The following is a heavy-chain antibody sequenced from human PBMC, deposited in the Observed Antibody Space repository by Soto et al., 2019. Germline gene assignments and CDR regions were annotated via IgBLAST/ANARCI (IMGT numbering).Heavy chain of an antibody. CDR2: IYYSGNT. D-gene: IGHD2-15*01. V-gene: IGHV4-39*01. J-gene: IGHJ5*02. CDR3: ATGAARKKFRWFDP. Sequence: QLQLQASGPGLVKPSETLSLTCSVSGDSISSNGYYWAWIRQPPGKGLEWIGTIYYSGNTYYNPALEKAGPIPGGTAKNQVSLKVNSGTAADTAVYYCATGAARKKFRWFDPWGQGTLVTVSS. CDR1: GDSISSNGYY.